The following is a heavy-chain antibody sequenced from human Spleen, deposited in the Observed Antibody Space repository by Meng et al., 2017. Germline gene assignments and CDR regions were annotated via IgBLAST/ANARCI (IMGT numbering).Heavy chain of an antibody. V-gene: IGHV4-34*01. D-gene: IGHD4-11*01. CDR1: GGSFSDYD. J-gene: IGHJ4*02. CDR2: INHSGST. Sequence: VQLQRWGAGLLKPSETLSLTCVVSGGSFSDYDWSWIRQPPGKGLEWIGEINHSGSTNYNPSLESRATISVDTSQNNLSLKLSSVTAADSAVYYCARGPTTMAHDFDYWGQGTLVTVSS. CDR3: ARGPTTMAHDFDY.